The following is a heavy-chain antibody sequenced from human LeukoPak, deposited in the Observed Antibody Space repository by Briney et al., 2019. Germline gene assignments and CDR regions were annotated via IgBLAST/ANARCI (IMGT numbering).Heavy chain of an antibody. CDR2: IYYSGST. CDR3: AGAKVGAIDY. V-gene: IGHV4-61*01. Sequence: SETLSLTCTVSGGSVSSGSYYWSWIRQPPGKGLEWIGYIYYSGSTNYNPSLKSRVTISVDTSKNQFSLKLCSVTAADTAVYYCAGAKVGAIDYWGQGTLVTVSS. D-gene: IGHD1-26*01. CDR1: GGSVSSGSYY. J-gene: IGHJ4*02.